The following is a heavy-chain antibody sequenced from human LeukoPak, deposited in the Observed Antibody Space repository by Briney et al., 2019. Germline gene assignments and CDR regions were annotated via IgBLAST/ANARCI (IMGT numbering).Heavy chain of an antibody. CDR3: ARFNTASYTNDY. J-gene: IGHJ4*02. CDR1: GYSISSGYY. D-gene: IGHD5-18*01. Sequence: PSETLSLTCTVSGYSISSGYYWGWTRQPPGKGLEWIGSIYYSGSTYYNPSLKSRVTISVDTSKNQFSLKLTSVTAADTAVYYCARFNTASYTNDYRGQGTLVTVSS. V-gene: IGHV4-38-2*02. CDR2: IYYSGST.